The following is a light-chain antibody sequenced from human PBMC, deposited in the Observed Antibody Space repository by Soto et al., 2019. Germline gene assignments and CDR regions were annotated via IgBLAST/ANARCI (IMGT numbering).Light chain of an antibody. CDR3: QQSYSTPYT. J-gene: IGKJ2*01. CDR2: AAS. CDR1: QSISSY. Sequence: DIQMTQSPSSLSASVGDRVTITCRASQSISSYLNWYQQKPGKAPKLLIYAASSLQSGVPSRFSGSGSATDFTLTISTLQPEDFPTEDCQQSYSTPYTFGQGTKLEIK. V-gene: IGKV1-39*01.